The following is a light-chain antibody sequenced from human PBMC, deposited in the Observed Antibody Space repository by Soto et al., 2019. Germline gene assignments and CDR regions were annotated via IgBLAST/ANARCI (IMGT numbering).Light chain of an antibody. CDR3: QQYYSYPQT. J-gene: IGKJ1*01. Sequence: GGRVTITCRASQGISSYLAWYQQKPEKAPKLLIYAASTLQSGVPSRFSGSGSGTDFTLTISCLQSEDFATYYCQQYYSYPQTFGQGTKVDIK. CDR1: QGISSY. CDR2: AAS. V-gene: IGKV1-8*01.